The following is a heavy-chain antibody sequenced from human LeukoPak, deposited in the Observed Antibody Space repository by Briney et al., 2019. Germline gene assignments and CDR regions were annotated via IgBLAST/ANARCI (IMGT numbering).Heavy chain of an antibody. V-gene: IGHV1-2*02. Sequence: GASVKVSCKASGYTFTGYYMHWVRQAPGQGLEWMGWINPNSGGTNYAQKFQGRVTMTRDMSTSTVYMELSSLRSEDTAVYYCARDREWLDPSYYYYYMDVWGKGTTVIVSS. D-gene: IGHD6-19*01. J-gene: IGHJ6*03. CDR3: ARDREWLDPSYYYYYMDV. CDR2: INPNSGGT. CDR1: GYTFTGYY.